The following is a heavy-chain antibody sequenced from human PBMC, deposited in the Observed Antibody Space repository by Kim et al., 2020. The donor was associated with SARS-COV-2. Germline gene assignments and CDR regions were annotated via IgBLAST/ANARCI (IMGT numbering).Heavy chain of an antibody. D-gene: IGHD6-6*01. J-gene: IGHJ6*02. CDR3: AKEEYSSSSHYYYYYGMDV. Sequence: GGSLRLSCAASGFTFSSYGMHWVRQAPGKGLEWVAVISYDGSNKYYADSVKGRFTISRDNSKNTLYLQMNSLRAEDTAVYYCAKEEYSSSSHYYYYYGMDVWGQGTTVTVSS. CDR1: GFTFSSYG. V-gene: IGHV3-30*18. CDR2: ISYDGSNK.